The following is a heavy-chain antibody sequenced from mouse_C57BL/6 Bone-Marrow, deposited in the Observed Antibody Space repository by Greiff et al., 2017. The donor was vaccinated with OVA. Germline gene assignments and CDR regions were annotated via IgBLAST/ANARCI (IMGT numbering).Heavy chain of an antibody. V-gene: IGHV5-4*01. CDR2: ISDGGSYT. J-gene: IGHJ3*01. CDR1: GFTFSSYA. Sequence: DVQLVASGGGLVKPGGSLKLSCAASGFTFSSYAMSWVRQTPEKRLEWVATISDGGSYTYYPDNVKGRFTISRDNAKNNLYLQMSHLKSEDTAMYDCAREDSNYAWFAYWGQGTLVTVSA. D-gene: IGHD2-5*01. CDR3: AREDSNYAWFAY.